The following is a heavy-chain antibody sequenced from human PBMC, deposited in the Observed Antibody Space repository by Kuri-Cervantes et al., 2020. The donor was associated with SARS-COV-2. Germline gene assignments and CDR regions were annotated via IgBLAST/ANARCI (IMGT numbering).Heavy chain of an antibody. V-gene: IGHV6-1*01. CDR2: TYYRSKWYN. D-gene: IGHD3-3*01. J-gene: IGHJ4*02. CDR1: GDSVSSNCAA. Sequence: LRLSCAISGDSVSSNCAAWNWLRQSPSRDLEWLGWTYYRSKWYNDYAVSVKSRITVNPDTSKNQLSLQLNSVTTKDTALYYFARASRTNLRYYWGQGTLVTVSS. CDR3: ARASRTNLRYY.